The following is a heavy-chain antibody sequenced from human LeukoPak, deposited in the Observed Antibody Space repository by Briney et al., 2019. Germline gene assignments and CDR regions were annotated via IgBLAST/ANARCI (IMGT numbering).Heavy chain of an antibody. Sequence: HPGGSLRLSCAASGFTFSSYAMSWVRQAPGKGLEWVSAISGSGGSTYYADSVKGRFTISRDNSKNTLYLQMNSLRAEDTAVYYCAKSYVDTAMVIKDWGFFDYWGQGTLVTVSS. V-gene: IGHV3-23*01. CDR2: ISGSGGST. D-gene: IGHD5-18*01. J-gene: IGHJ4*02. CDR3: AKSYVDTAMVIKDWGFFDY. CDR1: GFTFSSYA.